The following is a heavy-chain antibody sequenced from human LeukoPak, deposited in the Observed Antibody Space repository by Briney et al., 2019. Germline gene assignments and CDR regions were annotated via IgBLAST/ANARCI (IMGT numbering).Heavy chain of an antibody. D-gene: IGHD6-19*01. Sequence: SETLSLTCTVSGGSISSYYWSWIRQPAGKGLEWLGRIYTSGSTNYNPSLKSRVTMSVDTSKNQFSLKLSSVTAADTAVYYCARASLSYSSGWYSYYFDYWGQGTLVTVSS. CDR2: IYTSGST. CDR1: GGSISSYY. V-gene: IGHV4-4*07. J-gene: IGHJ4*02. CDR3: ARASLSYSSGWYSYYFDY.